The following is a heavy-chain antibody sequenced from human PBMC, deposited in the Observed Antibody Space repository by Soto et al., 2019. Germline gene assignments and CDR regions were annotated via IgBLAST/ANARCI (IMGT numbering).Heavy chain of an antibody. J-gene: IGHJ4*02. CDR1: GFTFRNYG. V-gene: IGHV3-33*01. Sequence: QVQLVESGGGVVQPGRSLRLSCAASGFTFRNYGMHWVRQAPGKGLEWMAVIWYDGSNKYYADSVKGRFTISRDNSKNTRYLQMNSLRDEDTAVYYCARGRDGYNPDYWGQGTLVTVSS. CDR2: IWYDGSNK. D-gene: IGHD5-12*01. CDR3: ARGRDGYNPDY.